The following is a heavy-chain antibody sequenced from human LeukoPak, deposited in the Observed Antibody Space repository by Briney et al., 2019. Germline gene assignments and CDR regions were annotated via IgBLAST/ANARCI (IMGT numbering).Heavy chain of an antibody. D-gene: IGHD4-17*01. J-gene: IGHJ5*02. Sequence: SETLSLTCTVSGGSISNYYWTWIRQPPGKGLEWIGFVYYTGDTNYNPSLKSRVTISLHTSQNQFSLKLSSVTAADTAVYYCARSVRYLNWFDPWGQGTLVTVSS. CDR2: VYYTGDT. CDR3: ARSVRYLNWFDP. CDR1: GGSISNYY. V-gene: IGHV4-59*12.